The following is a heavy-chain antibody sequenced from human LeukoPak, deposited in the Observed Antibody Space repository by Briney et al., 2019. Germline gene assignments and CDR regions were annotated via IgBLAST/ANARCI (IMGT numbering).Heavy chain of an antibody. CDR3: AKDLQKYCSGGSCYTNFDY. Sequence: AISGSGTSTYYADSVKGRFSISRDNFKSTLYLQMNSLRAEDTAVYYCAKDLQKYCSGGSCYTNFDYWGQGTLVTVSX. V-gene: IGHV3-23*01. CDR2: ISGSGTST. J-gene: IGHJ4*02. D-gene: IGHD2-15*01.